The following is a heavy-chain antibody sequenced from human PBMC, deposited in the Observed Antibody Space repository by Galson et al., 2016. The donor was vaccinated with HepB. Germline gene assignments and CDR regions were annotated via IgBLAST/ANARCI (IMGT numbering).Heavy chain of an antibody. CDR3: ARGRGVDV. V-gene: IGHV3-7*03. Sequence: SLRLSCAASGFTFSSYSMTWVRQAPGKGLEWVANIKKDGSEKYYVDSVKGRFTIPRDNAKNSLYLQMNSLRGEDTAVYYCARGRGVDVWGQGTAVTVSS. CDR2: IKKDGSEK. CDR1: GFTFSSYS. J-gene: IGHJ6*02.